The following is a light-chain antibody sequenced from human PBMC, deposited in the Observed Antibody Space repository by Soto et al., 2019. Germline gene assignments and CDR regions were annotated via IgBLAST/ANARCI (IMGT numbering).Light chain of an antibody. J-gene: IGLJ1*01. CDR3: GSYTTSASYV. Sequence: QSALTQPASVSGSPGQSITISCTGTSSDVGNYIFVSWYRQHPGKAPKLMIYDINNRPSGVSNRFSGSKSGNTASLTISGLQAEDEADYYCGSYTTSASYVFGTGTQLTVL. V-gene: IGLV2-14*01. CDR2: DIN. CDR1: SSDVGNYIF.